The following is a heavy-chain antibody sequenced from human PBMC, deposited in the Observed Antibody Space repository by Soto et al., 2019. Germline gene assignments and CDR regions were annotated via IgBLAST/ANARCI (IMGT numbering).Heavy chain of an antibody. J-gene: IGHJ4*02. CDR1: GFTFSNYA. CDR2: ISGSGVRT. CDR3: AKLGSGYYTGLYFDY. Sequence: GGSLRLSCAASGFTFSNYAMSWVRQAPGKGLEWVSTISGSGVRTYYADSVKGRFTFSRDNSKNTLYLQMNSLRAEDTAVYYCAKLGSGYYTGLYFDYWGQGTLVTVSS. D-gene: IGHD3-3*01. V-gene: IGHV3-23*01.